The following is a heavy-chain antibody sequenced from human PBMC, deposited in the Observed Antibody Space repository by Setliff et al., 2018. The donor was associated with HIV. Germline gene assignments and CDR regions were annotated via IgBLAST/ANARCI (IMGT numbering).Heavy chain of an antibody. Sequence: PGESLKISCRASGYDVTRYWIGWVRQMPGQGLEWMGVIYPGDSDARYSPSFQDQVTMSADKSISTAYLQWSSLKASDTGIYFCARVLAVAGKGTGYFFGLDVWGQGTTVTVSS. D-gene: IGHD6-19*01. J-gene: IGHJ6*02. CDR2: IYPGDSDA. V-gene: IGHV5-51*01. CDR1: GYDVTRYW. CDR3: ARVLAVAGKGTGYFFGLDV.